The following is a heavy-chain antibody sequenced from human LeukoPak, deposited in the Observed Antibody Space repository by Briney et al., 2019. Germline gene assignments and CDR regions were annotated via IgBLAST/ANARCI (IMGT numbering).Heavy chain of an antibody. V-gene: IGHV3-30*18. CDR2: ISFDGTNE. D-gene: IGHD2-21*01. Sequence: GGSLRLSCAASGFTFRDYGMHWVRQAPGKGLEWVAAISFDGTNEHYAESVKGRFTIFRDNSKNTLYLQMNSLRAEDTAVYYCAKAPATYVVCCHYIDVWGEGTTITVSS. CDR1: GFTFRDYG. CDR3: AKAPATYVVCCHYIDV. J-gene: IGHJ6*03.